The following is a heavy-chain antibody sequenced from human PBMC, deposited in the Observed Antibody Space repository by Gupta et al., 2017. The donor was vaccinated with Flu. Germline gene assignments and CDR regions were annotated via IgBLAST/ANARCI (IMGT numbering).Heavy chain of an antibody. CDR1: GFSFSNYG. Sequence: QERVVESGGGVFQPGRSLRLSCASSGFSFSNYGMHWVRQAPGKGLEWVAVISHDGSNYYHTDSVKGRFTISRDNSKNTLYLQMSSLRSEDTAVYYCAKDWRWNNNNYGMNVWGQGTTVTVSS. CDR3: AKDWRWNNNNYGMNV. J-gene: IGHJ6*02. D-gene: IGHD1-1*01. CDR2: ISHDGSNY. V-gene: IGHV3-30*18.